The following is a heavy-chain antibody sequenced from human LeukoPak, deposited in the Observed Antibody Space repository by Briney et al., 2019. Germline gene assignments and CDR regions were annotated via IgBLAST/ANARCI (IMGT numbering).Heavy chain of an antibody. CDR1: GGSISSYY. Sequence: KPSETLSLTCTVSGGSISSYYWSWIRQPPGKGLEWIGYIYYSGSTNYNPSLKSRVSISVDTSKNQLSLKLSSVTAADTAMYCCARGSAFDIWGQGTMVTVSS. CDR3: ARGSAFDI. J-gene: IGHJ3*02. CDR2: IYYSGST. V-gene: IGHV4-59*01.